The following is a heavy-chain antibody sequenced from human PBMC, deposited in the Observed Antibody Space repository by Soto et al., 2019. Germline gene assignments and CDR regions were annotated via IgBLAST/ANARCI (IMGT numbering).Heavy chain of an antibody. D-gene: IGHD5-12*01. CDR1: GYSINSGYY. V-gene: IGHV4-38-2*02. CDR3: ARDRGYDDAFDI. J-gene: IGHJ3*02. Sequence: SETLSLTCTVSGYSINSGYYWGWIRQPPGKGLEWIGSIYHSGSTYYNPSLKSRVTISVDTSKNQFSLKLISVTAADTAVYYCARDRGYDDAFDIWGQGTMVTVSS. CDR2: IYHSGST.